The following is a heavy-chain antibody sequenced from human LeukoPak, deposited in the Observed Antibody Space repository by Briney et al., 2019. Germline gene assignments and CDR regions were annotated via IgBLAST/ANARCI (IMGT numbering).Heavy chain of an antibody. D-gene: IGHD3-10*01. Sequence: PGGSLRLSCAASGFTFSSYEMNWVRRAPGKGLEWVSYISSSGSTIYYADSVKGRFTISRDNAKNSLYLQLNSLRAEDTAVYYCARGRYYGSGSYYLDYYYMDVWGKGTTVTISS. V-gene: IGHV3-48*03. J-gene: IGHJ6*03. CDR3: ARGRYYGSGSYYLDYYYMDV. CDR1: GFTFSSYE. CDR2: ISSSGSTI.